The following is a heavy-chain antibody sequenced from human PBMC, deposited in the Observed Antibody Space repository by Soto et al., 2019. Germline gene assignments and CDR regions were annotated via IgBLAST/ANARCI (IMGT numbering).Heavy chain of an antibody. J-gene: IGHJ4*02. V-gene: IGHV4-59*08. CDR1: GGSISNYY. CDR3: ARHYCGGGGCYYFDQ. D-gene: IGHD2-15*01. Sequence: QVQLQESGPGLVKSSETLSLTCTVSGGSISNYYWSWIRQPPGKGLEWIAYIFYSGNPNYNPSLKSRVTISVDTSKNQFALRLTSVTAADTALYYCARHYCGGGGCYYFDQWGQGTLVTVSS. CDR2: IFYSGNP.